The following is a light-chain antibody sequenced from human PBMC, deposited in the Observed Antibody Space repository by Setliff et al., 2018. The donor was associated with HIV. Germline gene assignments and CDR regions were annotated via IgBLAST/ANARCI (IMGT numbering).Light chain of an antibody. V-gene: IGLV1-44*01. Sequence: QSVLTQPPSASGTPGQRVTISCSGSSSNIGSNTVIWYQQFPGTAPKLLIYRSSQRPSGVPDRFSGSKSGTSAPLAISGLQSEDEADYYCAAWDDTLNAQVFGGGTKVTVL. J-gene: IGLJ3*02. CDR1: SSNIGSNT. CDR2: RSS. CDR3: AAWDDTLNAQV.